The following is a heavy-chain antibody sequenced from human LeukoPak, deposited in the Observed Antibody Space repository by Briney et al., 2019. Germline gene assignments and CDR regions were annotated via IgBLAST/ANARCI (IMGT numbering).Heavy chain of an antibody. CDR3: ARDGTTNRYNWFDS. D-gene: IGHD2-8*01. CDR2: ISDSGTTE. CDR1: GFTFSSYG. J-gene: IGHJ5*01. V-gene: IGHV3-48*04. Sequence: GGSLRLSCAASGFTFSSYGMHWVRQAPGKGLEWISYISDSGTTEYYADSVKGRFTISRDTAKNSLYLQMNSLTGEDTALYYCARDGTTNRYNWFDSWGQGTLVTVSS.